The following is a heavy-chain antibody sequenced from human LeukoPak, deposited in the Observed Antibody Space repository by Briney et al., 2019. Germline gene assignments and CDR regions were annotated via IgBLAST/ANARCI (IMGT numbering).Heavy chain of an antibody. D-gene: IGHD3-3*01. Sequence: GRSLRLSCAASGFTFSSYAMHWVRQAPGKGLEWVAVISYDGSNKYYADSVKGRFTISRDNSKNTLYLQMNSLRAEDTAVYYCARDAIFGVVIPLYGMDVWGQGTTVTVSS. CDR3: ARDAIFGVVIPLYGMDV. CDR1: GFTFSSYA. J-gene: IGHJ6*02. CDR2: ISYDGSNK. V-gene: IGHV3-30-3*01.